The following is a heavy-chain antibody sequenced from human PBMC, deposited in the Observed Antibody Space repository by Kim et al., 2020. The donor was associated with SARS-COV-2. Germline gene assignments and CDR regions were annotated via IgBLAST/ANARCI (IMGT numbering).Heavy chain of an antibody. J-gene: IGHJ4*02. D-gene: IGHD3-22*01. CDR1: GGSISSYY. V-gene: IGHV4-59*08. CDR2: LYYTGST. CDR3: ARLGNYYDSSGYYPFDY. Sequence: SETLSLTCTVSGGSISSYYWSWIRQPPGKGLEWIGYLYYTGSTNYNPSPKSRVTISVDTSKNQFSLKLSSVTAADTAVYYCARLGNYYDSSGYYPFDYWGQGTLVTVSS.